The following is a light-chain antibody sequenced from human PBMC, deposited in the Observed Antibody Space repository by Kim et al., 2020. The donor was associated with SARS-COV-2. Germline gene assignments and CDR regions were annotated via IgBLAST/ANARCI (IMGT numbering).Light chain of an antibody. CDR1: SSNIGAGYD. CDR3: QSYDSSLSGFNWV. J-gene: IGLJ3*02. Sequence: TISCTGSSSNIGAGYDVHWYQQLPGTAPKLLIYGNSNRPSGVPDRFSGSKSGTSASLAITGLQAEDEADYYCQSYDSSLSGFNWVFGGGTQLTV. V-gene: IGLV1-40*01. CDR2: GNS.